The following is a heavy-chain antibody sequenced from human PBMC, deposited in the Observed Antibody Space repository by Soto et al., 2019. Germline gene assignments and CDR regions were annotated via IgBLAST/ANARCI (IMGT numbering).Heavy chain of an antibody. CDR2: ISYDGSNK. Sequence: GGSLRLSCAASGFTFSSYGMHWVRQAPGKGLEWVAVISYDGSNKYYADSVKGRFTISRDNSKNTLYLQMNSLRAEDTAVYYCAKISSFIMVDATPDAFDICGQLTMVTVSS. CDR3: AKISSFIMVDATPDAFDI. D-gene: IGHD2-15*01. J-gene: IGHJ3*02. V-gene: IGHV3-30*18. CDR1: GFTFSSYG.